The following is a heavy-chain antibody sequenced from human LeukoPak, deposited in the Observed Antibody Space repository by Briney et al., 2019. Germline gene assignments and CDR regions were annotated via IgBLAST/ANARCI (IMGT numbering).Heavy chain of an antibody. CDR2: IYYSGST. Sequence: SETLSLTCTVSGGSISSSSYYWGWIRQPPGKGLEWIGSIYYSGSTNYNPSLKSRVTISVDTSKNQFSLKLSSVTAADTAVYYCARGAHDYGGNSPLTSLEFDYWGQGTLVTVSS. J-gene: IGHJ4*02. D-gene: IGHD4-23*01. CDR3: ARGAHDYGGNSPLTSLEFDY. V-gene: IGHV4-39*07. CDR1: GGSISSSSYY.